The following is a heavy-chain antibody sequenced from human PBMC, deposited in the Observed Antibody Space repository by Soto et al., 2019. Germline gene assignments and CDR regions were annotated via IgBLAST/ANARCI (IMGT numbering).Heavy chain of an antibody. Sequence: QAQLVQSGAEVKKPGASVKVSCKASGYTFYSHSISWVRQAPGQGLEWMGRISADNINTKYAQKFLGIVTITTDTSTSTVYMELRKLRSDDTAVYYCARCIQEDYYYGMDVWGQGTTVTVSS. CDR2: ISADNINT. CDR3: ARCIQEDYYYGMDV. CDR1: GYTFYSHS. D-gene: IGHD5-18*01. J-gene: IGHJ6*02. V-gene: IGHV1-18*01.